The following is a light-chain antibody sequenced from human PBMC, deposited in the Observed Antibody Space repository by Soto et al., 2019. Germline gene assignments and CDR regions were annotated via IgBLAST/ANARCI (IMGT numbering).Light chain of an antibody. CDR1: SSDVGRYNF. Sequence: QSALTQPPSASGSPGQSVTISCTGTSSDVGRYNFVSWYQQHPGKAPKLMIYEVTKRPSGVPDRFSGSKSGNTASLTVSGLQDDDEADYYCASYAGSISLFGGGTKLTVL. V-gene: IGLV2-8*01. CDR3: ASYAGSISL. J-gene: IGLJ2*01. CDR2: EVT.